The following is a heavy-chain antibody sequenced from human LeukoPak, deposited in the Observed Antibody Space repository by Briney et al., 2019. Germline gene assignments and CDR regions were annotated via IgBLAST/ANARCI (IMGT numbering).Heavy chain of an antibody. J-gene: IGHJ3*02. CDR1: GGSFSGYY. V-gene: IGHV4-34*01. Sequence: PSETLSLTCAVYGGSFSGYYWSWIRQPPGKGLEWIGEISHSGSTNYNPSLKSRVTISVDTSKNQFSLKLSSVTAADTAVYYCARSTSPAHAFDIWGQGTMVTVSS. CDR3: ARSTSPAHAFDI. CDR2: ISHSGST. D-gene: IGHD2-2*01.